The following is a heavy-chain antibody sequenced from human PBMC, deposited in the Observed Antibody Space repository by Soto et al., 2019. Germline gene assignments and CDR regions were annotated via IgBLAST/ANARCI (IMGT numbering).Heavy chain of an antibody. J-gene: IGHJ5*02. D-gene: IGHD4-4*01. CDR2: IYYSGST. Sequence: ETLSLTCTVSGGSISSSSYFWGWIRQPPGKGLEWIGSIYYSGSTYYNKSLKSQVTVSVDTSKNQFSLNLSSVTAADTAVYYCARHPSNFWFDPWGQGTLVTVS. CDR3: ARHPSNFWFDP. V-gene: IGHV4-39*01. CDR1: GGSISSSSYF.